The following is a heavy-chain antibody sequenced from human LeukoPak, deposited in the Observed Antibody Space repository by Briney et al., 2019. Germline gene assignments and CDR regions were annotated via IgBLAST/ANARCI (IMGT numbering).Heavy chain of an antibody. D-gene: IGHD5-12*01. CDR2: IIPIFGTA. V-gene: IGHV1-69*13. J-gene: IGHJ4*02. CDR1: GGTFSSYA. Sequence: ASVKVSCKASGGTFSSYAISWVRQAPGQGLEWMGGIIPIFGTANYAQKFQGRVTITADESTSTAYMELSSLRSEDTAVYYCARSLAAGYDSTCFDYWGQGTLVTVSS. CDR3: ARSLAAGYDSTCFDY.